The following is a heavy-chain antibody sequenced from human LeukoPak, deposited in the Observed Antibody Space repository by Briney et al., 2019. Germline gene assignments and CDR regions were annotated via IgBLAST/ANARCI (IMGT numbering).Heavy chain of an antibody. CDR1: GYSFTSNW. Sequence: GESLKISCKVSGYSFTSNWIAWVRQMPGKGLEWMGIIYPADSDTRYSPSFQGQVTISADKSVRTAYLQWSSLKASDTAMYYCARPNITSYYDSRGYDAFDVWGQGTMVTVSS. CDR2: IYPADSDT. CDR3: ARPNITSYYDSRGYDAFDV. J-gene: IGHJ3*01. D-gene: IGHD3-22*01. V-gene: IGHV5-51*01.